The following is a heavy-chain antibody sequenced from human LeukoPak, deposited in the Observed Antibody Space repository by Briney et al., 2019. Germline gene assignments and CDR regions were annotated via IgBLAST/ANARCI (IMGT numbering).Heavy chain of an antibody. V-gene: IGHV3-64*01. CDR1: GFTFSSYA. J-gene: IGHJ4*02. D-gene: IGHD3-10*01. CDR3: ARASAQRGFDY. Sequence: GGSLRLSCAASGFTFSSYAMHWVRQAPGKGLEYVSAISSNGGSTYYANSVKGRFTISRDNSKNTLYLQVGSLRAEDMAVYYCARASAQRGFDYWGQGTLVTVSS. CDR2: ISSNGGST.